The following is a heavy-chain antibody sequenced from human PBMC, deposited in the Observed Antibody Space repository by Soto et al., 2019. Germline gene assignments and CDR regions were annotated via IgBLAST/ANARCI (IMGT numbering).Heavy chain of an antibody. CDR3: ARGGWTTYYSPFFDY. V-gene: IGHV2-5*02. D-gene: IGHD3-10*01. Sequence: QITLKASGPTLVRPTQTLTLTCTFSRFSLSSSGVGVGWIRQPPGKALEWLALIYWDDDKRYSPSLKSRLTITKDTSKNQVVLTLTKLDTVDTATYYCARGGWTTYYSPFFDYGGQGTLVTVSS. J-gene: IGHJ4*02. CDR2: IYWDDDK. CDR1: RFSLSSSGVG.